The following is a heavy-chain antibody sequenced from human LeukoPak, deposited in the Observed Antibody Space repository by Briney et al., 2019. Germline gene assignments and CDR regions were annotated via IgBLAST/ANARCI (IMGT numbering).Heavy chain of an antibody. D-gene: IGHD3-3*01. Sequence: PSETLSLTCTVSGGSISSHYWSWIRQPPGKGLEWIGYIYYSGSTNYNPSLKSRVTISVDTSKNQFSLKLSSVTAADTAVYYCAREKSRGDFWSGYYKGWFDPWGQGTLVTVSS. CDR2: IYYSGST. CDR3: AREKSRGDFWSGYYKGWFDP. J-gene: IGHJ5*02. CDR1: GGSISSHY. V-gene: IGHV4-59*11.